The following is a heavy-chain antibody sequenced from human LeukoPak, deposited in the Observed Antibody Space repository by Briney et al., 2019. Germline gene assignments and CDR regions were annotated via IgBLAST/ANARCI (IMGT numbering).Heavy chain of an antibody. V-gene: IGHV3-23*01. J-gene: IGHJ4*02. CDR2: ISGSGGST. Sequence: GGSLRLSCAASGFTSSSYAMSWVRQAPGKGLEWVSAISGSGGSTYYADSVKGRFTISRDNSKNTLYLQMNSLRAEDTAVYYCAKDRPIVVVTAILDYWGQGTLVTVSS. CDR1: GFTSSSYA. D-gene: IGHD2-21*02. CDR3: AKDRPIVVVTAILDY.